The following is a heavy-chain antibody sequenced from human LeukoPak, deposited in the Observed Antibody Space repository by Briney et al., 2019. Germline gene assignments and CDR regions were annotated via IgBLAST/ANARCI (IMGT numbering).Heavy chain of an antibody. J-gene: IGHJ6*02. CDR2: ISRSSSYI. V-gene: IGHV3-21*01. CDR1: GFTFSSYT. D-gene: IGHD5-18*01. CDR3: ARGLDSYADEDYYYGMDV. Sequence: PGGSLRLSCAASGFTFSSYTMNWVRQAPGKGLEWVSSISRSSSYIYHADSVKGRFTISRDNAKNSLYLQMNSLRAEDTAVYYCARGLDSYADEDYYYGMDVWGQGTTVAVSS.